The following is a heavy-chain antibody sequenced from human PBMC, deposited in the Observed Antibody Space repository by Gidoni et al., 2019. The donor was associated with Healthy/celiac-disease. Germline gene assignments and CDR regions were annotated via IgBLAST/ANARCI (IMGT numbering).Heavy chain of an antibody. D-gene: IGHD2-2*01. CDR3: TTGSTPRGALVVPAAATYYFDY. J-gene: IGHJ4*02. Sequence: EVQLVESGGGLVKPGGSLRRSCAASGFTFSNAWLSWVRQAPGKGLEWVGRIKSKTDGGTTDYAAPVKGRFTISRDDSKNTLYLQMNSLKTEDTAVYYCTTGSTPRGALVVPAAATYYFDYWGQGTLVTVSS. CDR2: IKSKTDGGTT. CDR1: GFTFSNAW. V-gene: IGHV3-15*01.